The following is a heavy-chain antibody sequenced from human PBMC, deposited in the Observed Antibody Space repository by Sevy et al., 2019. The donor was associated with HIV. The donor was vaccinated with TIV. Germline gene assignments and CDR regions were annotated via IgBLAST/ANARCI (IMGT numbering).Heavy chain of an antibody. V-gene: IGHV4-39*01. CDR3: ARHSFKHGYRPHYFDY. CDR1: GGCITSKNYF. D-gene: IGHD5-18*01. CDR2: IYHSGST. J-gene: IGHJ4*02. Sequence: SETLSLTCSVSGGCITSKNYFWAWIRQSPGKGREWIGSIYHSGSTYHSPSLQSRVGISVDTSRRHFSLKLSSVTATDTAVYYCARHSFKHGYRPHYFDYWSQGPLVTVSS.